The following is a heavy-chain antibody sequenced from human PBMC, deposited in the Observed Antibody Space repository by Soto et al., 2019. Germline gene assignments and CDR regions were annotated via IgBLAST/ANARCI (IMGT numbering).Heavy chain of an antibody. Sequence: EVQLVESGGGLVHPGRSLRLSCVASGFTFDDHVMHWVRQVPGKGLEWVGHISWDGYSIAYGGSVRGRFTISRDNAKTTLYLQMNSLIPEETALYYCARSWSGSTSGRVDVWGQGTTVTVSS. CDR2: ISWDGYSI. D-gene: IGHD3-3*01. J-gene: IGHJ6*02. V-gene: IGHV3-9*01. CDR3: ARSWSGSTSGRVDV. CDR1: GFTFDDHV.